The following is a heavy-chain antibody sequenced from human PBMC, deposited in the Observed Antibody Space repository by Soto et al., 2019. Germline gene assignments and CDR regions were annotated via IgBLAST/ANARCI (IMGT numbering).Heavy chain of an antibody. CDR1: GYTFTSYD. Sequence: QVQLVQSGAEVKKPGASVKVSCKASGYTFTSYDINWVRQATGQGLEWMGWMNPNSGNTGYAQKFRGRDTVTRNTSISTAYMELSSLRSEDTAVYYCARERTGTTSMDVWGQGTTVTVSS. CDR3: ARERTGTTSMDV. V-gene: IGHV1-8*01. D-gene: IGHD1-1*01. J-gene: IGHJ6*02. CDR2: MNPNSGNT.